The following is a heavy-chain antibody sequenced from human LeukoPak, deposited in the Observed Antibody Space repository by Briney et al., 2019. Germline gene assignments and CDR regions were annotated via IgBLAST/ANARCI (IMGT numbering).Heavy chain of an antibody. CDR1: GGSISSGGYY. Sequence: SQTLSLTCTVSGGSISSGGYYWSWIRQHPGKGLEWIGYIYYSGSTYYNPSLKSRVTISVDTSKNQFSLKLSSVTAADTAVHYCARDSSVEMATINAFDIWGQGTMVTVSS. CDR2: IYYSGST. V-gene: IGHV4-31*03. J-gene: IGHJ3*02. D-gene: IGHD5-24*01. CDR3: ARDSSVEMATINAFDI.